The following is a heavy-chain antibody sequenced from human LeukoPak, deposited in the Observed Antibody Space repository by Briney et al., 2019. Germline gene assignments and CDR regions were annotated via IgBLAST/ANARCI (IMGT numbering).Heavy chain of an antibody. D-gene: IGHD4-11*01. V-gene: IGHV4-59*08. Sequence: SETLSLTCTVSGVSMSGYFWGWLRQPPGQGLEWIGYVSYSGSTNGNPSLESRVTISVDTSKNQFFLKLNSVTAADTAVYYCARHKGGYNNYPFDYWGQGTLVTVSS. CDR3: ARHKGGYNNYPFDY. CDR1: GVSMSGYF. J-gene: IGHJ4*02. CDR2: VSYSGST.